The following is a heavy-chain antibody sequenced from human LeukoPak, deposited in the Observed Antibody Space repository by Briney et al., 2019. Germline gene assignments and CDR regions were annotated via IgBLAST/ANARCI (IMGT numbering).Heavy chain of an antibody. CDR1: GGSFRGYY. V-gene: IGHV4-59*06. J-gene: IGHJ6*03. CDR3: ARSSTTYMDV. CDR2: IYYSGST. D-gene: IGHD2-2*01. Sequence: SETLSLTCAVYGGSFRGYYLSWIRQPPGKGLEWIGYIYYSGSTYYNPSLKSRVTISVDTSKNQFSLKLSSVTAADTAVYYCARSSTTYMDVWGKGTTVTVSS.